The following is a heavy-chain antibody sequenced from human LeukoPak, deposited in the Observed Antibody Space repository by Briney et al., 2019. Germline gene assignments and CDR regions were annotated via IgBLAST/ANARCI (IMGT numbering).Heavy chain of an antibody. CDR1: GGSISSYY. J-gene: IGHJ6*02. CDR2: IYYSGST. CDR3: ASSYGMDV. V-gene: IGHV4-59*01. Sequence: SETLSLTCTVSGGSISSYYWSWIRQPPGKGLEWIGYIYYSGSTNHNPSLKSRVTISVDTSKNQFSLKLSSVTAADTAVYYCASSYGMDVWGQGTTVTVSS.